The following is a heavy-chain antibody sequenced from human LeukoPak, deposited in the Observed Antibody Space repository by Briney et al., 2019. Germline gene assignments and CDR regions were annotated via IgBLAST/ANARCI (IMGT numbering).Heavy chain of an antibody. D-gene: IGHD1-26*01. V-gene: IGHV3-7*01. J-gene: IGHJ4*02. CDR2: IRQDESEK. Sequence: GSLRLSCAVSGFTFSNYWMSWVRQAPGKGLEWVAHIRQDESEKYYVDSVKGRFTISRDNAKNSLYLQMNSLRAEDTAIYYCARDKIVGASKFDYWGQGTLVTVSS. CDR3: ARDKIVGASKFDY. CDR1: GFTFSNYW.